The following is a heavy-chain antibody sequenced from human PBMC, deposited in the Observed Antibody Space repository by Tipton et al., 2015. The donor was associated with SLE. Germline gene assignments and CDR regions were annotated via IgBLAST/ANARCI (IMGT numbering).Heavy chain of an antibody. D-gene: IGHD3-3*01. CDR2: ISSSSSYI. V-gene: IGHV3-21*04. CDR3: ARPLRFLEWLFRD. J-gene: IGHJ4*02. CDR1: GFTFSSYA. Sequence: SLRLSCAASGFTFSSYAMSWVRQAPGKGLEWVSSISSSSSYIYYADSVKGRFTISRDNAKNSLYLQMNSLRAEDTAVYYCARPLRFLEWLFRDWGQGTLVTVSS.